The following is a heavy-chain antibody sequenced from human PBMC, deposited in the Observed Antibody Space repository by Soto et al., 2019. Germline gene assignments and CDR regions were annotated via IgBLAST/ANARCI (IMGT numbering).Heavy chain of an antibody. CDR3: ARVVGAPNWFDP. CDR2: PRNKANSYTT. D-gene: IGHD1-26*01. Sequence: EVQLVESGGGLVQPGGSLRLSCAASGFTFSDHQMDWVRQAPGKGLEWVGRPRNKANSYTTEYATSVKGRFTISRDDSKNSLYLQMNSLKTVDTAVYYCARVVGAPNWFDPWGQGTLVTVSS. J-gene: IGHJ5*02. CDR1: GFTFSDHQ. V-gene: IGHV3-72*01.